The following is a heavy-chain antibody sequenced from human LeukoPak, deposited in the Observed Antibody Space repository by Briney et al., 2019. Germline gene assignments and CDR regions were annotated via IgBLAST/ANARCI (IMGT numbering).Heavy chain of an antibody. CDR1: GYTFTGYY. Sequence: VASVRVSCKASGYTFTGYYMHWVRPAPGQGLEWMGWINPNSGGTNYAQNFQGRVTMTRDTSISTAYMELSRLRSDDTAVYYCARDGDYGVNDAFDIWGQGTMVTVSS. CDR2: INPNSGGT. V-gene: IGHV1-2*02. D-gene: IGHD4-17*01. CDR3: ARDGDYGVNDAFDI. J-gene: IGHJ3*02.